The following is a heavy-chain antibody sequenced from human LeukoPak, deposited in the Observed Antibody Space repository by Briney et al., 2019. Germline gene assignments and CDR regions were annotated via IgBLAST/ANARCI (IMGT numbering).Heavy chain of an antibody. CDR1: GFTVSSNY. CDR3: AKAEDRITMVRGVIKGPFLLDY. Sequence: GGSLRLSCAASGFTVSSNYMSWVRQAPGKGLEWVSAISGSGGSTYYADSVKGRFTISRDNSKNTLYLQMNSLRAEDTAVYYCAKAEDRITMVRGVIKGPFLLDYWGQGTLVTVSS. CDR2: ISGSGGST. D-gene: IGHD3-10*01. J-gene: IGHJ4*02. V-gene: IGHV3-23*01.